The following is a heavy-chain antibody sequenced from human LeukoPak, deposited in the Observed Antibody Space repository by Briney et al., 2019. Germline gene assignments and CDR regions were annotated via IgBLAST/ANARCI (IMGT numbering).Heavy chain of an antibody. CDR3: AKDKDYGTYFDY. CDR2: ISYDGSNK. CDR1: GFTFSSYG. V-gene: IGHV3-30*18. Sequence: GGSLRLSCAAPGFTFSSYGMHWVRQAPGKGLEWVAVISYDGSNKYYADSVKGRFTISRDNSKNTLYLQMNSLRAEDTAVYYCAKDKDYGTYFDYWGQGTLVTVSS. J-gene: IGHJ4*02. D-gene: IGHD4-17*01.